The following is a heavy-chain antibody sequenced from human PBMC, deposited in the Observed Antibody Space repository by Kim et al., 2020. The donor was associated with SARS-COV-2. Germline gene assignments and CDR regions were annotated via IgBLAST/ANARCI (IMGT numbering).Heavy chain of an antibody. D-gene: IGHD4-17*01. CDR3: ARVQHDYGGCVFGY. CDR2: IYSGGST. V-gene: IGHV3-66*01. Sequence: GGSLRLSCAASGFTVSSNYMNWVRQAPGKGLEWVSVIYSGGSTYYSDSLKGRFTISRDNSKNTLYLQMNSLRAADTAVYYCARVQHDYGGCVFGYWGQGT. CDR1: GFTVSSNY. J-gene: IGHJ4*02.